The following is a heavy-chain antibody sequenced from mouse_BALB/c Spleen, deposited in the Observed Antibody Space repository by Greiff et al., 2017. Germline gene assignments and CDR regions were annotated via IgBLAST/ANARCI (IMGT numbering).Heavy chain of an antibody. D-gene: IGHD1-1*01. V-gene: IGHV3-2*02. J-gene: IGHJ4*01. CDR3: ARSRDYYGTSYAMDY. Sequence: EVQGVESGPGLVKPSQSLSLTCTVTGYSITSDYAWNWIRQFPGNKLEWMGYISYSGSTSYNPSLKSRISITRDTSKNQFFLQLNSVTTEDTATYYCARSRDYYGTSYAMDYWGQGTSVTVSS. CDR2: ISYSGST. CDR1: GYSITSDYA.